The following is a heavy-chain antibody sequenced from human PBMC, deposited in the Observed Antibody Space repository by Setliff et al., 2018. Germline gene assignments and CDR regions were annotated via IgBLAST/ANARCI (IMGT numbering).Heavy chain of an antibody. D-gene: IGHD3-16*01. CDR2: IYYSGST. CDR1: GGSISSYY. Sequence: LSLTCTVSGGSISSYYWSWIQQPPGKRLEWIGYIYYSGSTNYNPSLESRVTISVDTSKNQFSLRLNSATAADTAVYYCARLRGAFDYWGQGTLVTVSS. J-gene: IGHJ4*02. CDR3: ARLRGAFDY. V-gene: IGHV4-59*01.